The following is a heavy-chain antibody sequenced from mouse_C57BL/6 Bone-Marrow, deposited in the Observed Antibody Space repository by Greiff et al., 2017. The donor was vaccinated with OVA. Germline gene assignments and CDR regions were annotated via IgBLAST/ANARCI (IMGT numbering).Heavy chain of an antibody. Sequence: VQLQQPGAELVRPGSSVKLSCKASGYTFTSYWMDWVKQRPGQGLEWIGNIYPSDSETHYNQKFKDKATLTVDKSSSTAYMQLSSLTSEDSAVYYCAREGMDYYGSTYWYFDVWGTGTTVTVSS. CDR1: GYTFTSYW. V-gene: IGHV1-61*01. CDR3: AREGMDYYGSTYWYFDV. D-gene: IGHD1-1*01. J-gene: IGHJ1*03. CDR2: IYPSDSET.